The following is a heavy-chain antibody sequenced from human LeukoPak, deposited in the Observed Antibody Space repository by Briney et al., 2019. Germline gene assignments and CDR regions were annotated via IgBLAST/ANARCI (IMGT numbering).Heavy chain of an antibody. D-gene: IGHD3-9*01. CDR2: IYYSGST. V-gene: IGHV4-39*07. CDR3: ARRSGLRYFDWLQKGFDY. Sequence: SETLSLTCTVSGGSISSSSYYWGWIRQPPGKGLEWIGSIYYSGSTYYNPSLKSRVTISVDTSKNQFSLKLSSVTAADTAVYYCARRSGLRYFDWLQKGFDYWGQGTLVTVSS. J-gene: IGHJ4*02. CDR1: GGSISSSSYY.